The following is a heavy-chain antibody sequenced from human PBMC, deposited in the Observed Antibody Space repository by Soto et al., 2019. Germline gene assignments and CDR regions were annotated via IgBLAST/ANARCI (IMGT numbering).Heavy chain of an antibody. V-gene: IGHV1-2*04. CDR1: GYTFTGYY. CDR2: INPNSGGT. D-gene: IGHD1-26*01. Sequence: ASVKVSCKASGYTFTGYYMHWVRQAPGQGLEWMGWINPNSGGTNYAQKFQGWVTMTRDTSISTAYMELSRLRSDDTAVYYCARDGGWELLHLFDYWGQGTLVTVSS. CDR3: ARDGGWELLHLFDY. J-gene: IGHJ4*02.